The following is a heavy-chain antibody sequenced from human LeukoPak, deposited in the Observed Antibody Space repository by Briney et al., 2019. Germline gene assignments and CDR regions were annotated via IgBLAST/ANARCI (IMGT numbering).Heavy chain of an antibody. D-gene: IGHD1-26*01. CDR2: IYPGDSDT. J-gene: IGHJ4*02. V-gene: IGHV5-51*01. Sequence: GESLKISCKGSGYSFANYWIGWVRQMPRKGLEWMGIIYPGDSDTRYSASFQGQVTISADKSISTAYLQWTSLKASDTAMYYCARHQIVGATRSPFDYWGQGTLVTVSS. CDR1: GYSFANYW. CDR3: ARHQIVGATRSPFDY.